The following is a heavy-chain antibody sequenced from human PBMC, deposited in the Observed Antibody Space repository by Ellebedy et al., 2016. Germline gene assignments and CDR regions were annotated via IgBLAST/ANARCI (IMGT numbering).Heavy chain of an antibody. V-gene: IGHV4-59*13. J-gene: IGHJ3*02. CDR3: ARWDTVVAFDI. CDR1: GGSISSYY. D-gene: IGHD1-26*01. CDR2: IYYSGST. Sequence: SETLSLXCTVSGGSISSYYWSWIRQPPGKGLEWIGYIYYSGSTNYNPSLKSRVTISVDTSKNQFSLKLSSVTAADTAVYYCARWDTVVAFDIWGQGTMVTVSS.